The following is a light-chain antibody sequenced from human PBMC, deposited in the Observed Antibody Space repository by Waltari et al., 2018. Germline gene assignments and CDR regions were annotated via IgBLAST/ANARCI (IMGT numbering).Light chain of an antibody. CDR2: DVS. V-gene: IGLV2-14*03. J-gene: IGLJ2*01. CDR3: SSYTSSSTPVV. CDR1: SSAVGGYNY. Sequence: QSALTQPASVSGSPGQSITISCTGPSSAVGGYNYVPWYQQHPGKAPKLMIYDVSNRPSGVSNRFSGSKSGNTASLTISGLQAEDEADYYCSSYTSSSTPVVFGGGTKLTVL.